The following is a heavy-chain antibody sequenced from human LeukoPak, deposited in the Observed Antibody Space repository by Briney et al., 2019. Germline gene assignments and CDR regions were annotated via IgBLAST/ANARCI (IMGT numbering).Heavy chain of an antibody. D-gene: IGHD4-17*01. J-gene: IGHJ4*02. Sequence: PGRSLRLLCAASGFTFDHYAKHWVRQAPGKGLEWVSGISWNSGSKRYADSVKGRFPISRDNAKNSLYPQMNSLRAEDTALYYCAKESSDYGDYGGSFDYWGQGTLVTVSS. CDR2: ISWNSGSK. CDR3: AKESSDYGDYGGSFDY. CDR1: GFTFDHYA. V-gene: IGHV3-9*01.